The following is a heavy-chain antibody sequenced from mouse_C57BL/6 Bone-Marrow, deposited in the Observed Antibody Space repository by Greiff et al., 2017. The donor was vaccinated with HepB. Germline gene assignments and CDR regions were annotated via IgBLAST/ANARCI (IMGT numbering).Heavy chain of an antibody. V-gene: IGHV3-1*01. CDR2: ISYIGST. CDR3: ARDRGNGYSWFAY. CDR1: GYSITSGYD. Sequence: EVMLVESGPGMVKPSQSLSLTCTVTGYSITSGYDWHWIRHFPGNKLEWMGYISYIGSTNYKPSLKSRISITHDTSKNHFFLKLNSVTTEDTATYYCARDRGNGYSWFAYWGQGTLVTVSA. J-gene: IGHJ3*01. D-gene: IGHD2-3*01.